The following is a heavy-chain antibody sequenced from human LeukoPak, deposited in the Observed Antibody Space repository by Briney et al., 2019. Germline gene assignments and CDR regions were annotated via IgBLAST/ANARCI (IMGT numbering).Heavy chain of an antibody. CDR1: GGSISSSSYY. CDR3: ARTTVTTNFDY. CDR2: IYYTGST. J-gene: IGHJ4*02. D-gene: IGHD4-17*01. Sequence: PSETLSLTCTVSGGSISSSSYYWGWIRQPPGKGLEWIGSIYYTGSTYYNPSLKSRVTMSVDTSKNQFSLKLSSVTAADTAVYYCARTTVTTNFDYWGQGTLVTVSS. V-gene: IGHV4-39*01.